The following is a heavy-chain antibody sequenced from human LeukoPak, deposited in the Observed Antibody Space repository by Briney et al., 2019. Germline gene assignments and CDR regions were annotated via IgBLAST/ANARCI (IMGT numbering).Heavy chain of an antibody. J-gene: IGHJ4*02. Sequence: GGSLRLSCAASGFTFSSCSMNWVRQAPGKGLEWVSSISSSSSYIYYADSVKGRFTISRDNAKNSLYLQMNSLRAEDTAVYYCARVFRDFWSGYALDYWGQGTLVTVSS. V-gene: IGHV3-21*01. D-gene: IGHD3-3*01. CDR2: ISSSSSYI. CDR1: GFTFSSCS. CDR3: ARVFRDFWSGYALDY.